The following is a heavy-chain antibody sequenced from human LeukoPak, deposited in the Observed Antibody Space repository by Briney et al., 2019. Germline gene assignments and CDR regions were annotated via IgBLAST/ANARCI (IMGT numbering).Heavy chain of an antibody. J-gene: IGHJ4*02. CDR2: IYPRDGST. Sequence: ASVKVSCKASGYTFTSNYIHWVRQAPGQGLEWMGMIYPRDGSTSYAQKFQGRVTVTRDTSTSTVHMELGGLRSEDTAVYYCARDQEGFDYWGQGTPVTVSS. CDR1: GYTFTSNY. V-gene: IGHV1-46*01. CDR3: ARDQEGFDY.